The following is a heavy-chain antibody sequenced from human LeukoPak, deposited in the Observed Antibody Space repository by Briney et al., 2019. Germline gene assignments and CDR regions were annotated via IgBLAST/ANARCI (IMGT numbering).Heavy chain of an antibody. CDR1: GGTFSSYT. J-gene: IGHJ4*02. D-gene: IGHD4-17*01. CDR2: IIPILGIA. CDR3: AREISMTTVPNGAFDY. Sequence: SVKVSCKASGGTFSSYTISWVRQAPGQGREWMGRIIPILGIANYAQKFQGRGTITADKSTSTAYMELSSLRSEDTAVYYCAREISMTTVPNGAFDYWGQGTLVTVSS. V-gene: IGHV1-69*04.